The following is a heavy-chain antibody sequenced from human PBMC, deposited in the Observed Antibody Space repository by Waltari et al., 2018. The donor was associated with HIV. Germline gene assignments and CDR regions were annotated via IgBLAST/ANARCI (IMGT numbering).Heavy chain of an antibody. V-gene: IGHV4-39*01. J-gene: IGHJ4*02. D-gene: IGHD3-16*02. CDR2: IYYSGST. Sequence: QLQLQESGPGLVKPSETLSLTCTVSGGSISSSSYYWGWIRQPPGKGLEWIGSIYYSGSTYYNPSLKSRVTISVDTSKNQFSLKLSSVTAADTAVYYCARHRHVWGSYRYKYFDYWGQGTLVTVSS. CDR3: ARHRHVWGSYRYKYFDY. CDR1: GGSISSSSYY.